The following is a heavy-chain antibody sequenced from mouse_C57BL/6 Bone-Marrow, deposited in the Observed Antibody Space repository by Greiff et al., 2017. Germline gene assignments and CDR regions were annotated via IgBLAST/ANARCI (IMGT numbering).Heavy chain of an antibody. J-gene: IGHJ2*01. V-gene: IGHV1-5*01. D-gene: IGHD1-1*01. CDR2: IYPGNSDT. CDR1: GYTFTSYW. CDR3: TRRITTVVATADY. Sequence: EVQLKQSGTVLARPGASVKMSCKTSGYTFTSYWMTWVKQRPGQGLEWIGAIYPGNSDTSYNQKFKGKAKLTAVTSASTAYMELSSLTNEDSAVYYCTRRITTVVATADYWGKGTTLTVSS.